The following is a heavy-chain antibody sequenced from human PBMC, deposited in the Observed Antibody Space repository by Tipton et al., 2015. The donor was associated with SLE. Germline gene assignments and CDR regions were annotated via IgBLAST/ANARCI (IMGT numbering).Heavy chain of an antibody. CDR3: ARWTRKAFDI. CDR2: IYYSGST. J-gene: IGHJ3*02. CDR1: GGSISSSSYY. Sequence: LRLSCTVSGGSISSSSYYWGWIRQPPGKGLEWIGSIYYSGSTYYNPSLKSRVTISVDTSKNQFSLELSSVTAADTAVYYCARWTRKAFDIWGQGTMVTVSS. V-gene: IGHV4-39*07. D-gene: IGHD1-14*01.